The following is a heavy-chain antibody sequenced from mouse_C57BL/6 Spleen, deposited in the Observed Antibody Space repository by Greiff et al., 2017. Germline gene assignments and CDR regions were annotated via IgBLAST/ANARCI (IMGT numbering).Heavy chain of an antibody. CDR2: FYPGSGSI. Sequence: QVQLQQSGAELVKPGASVKLSCKASGYTFTEYTIHWVKQRSGQGLEWIGWFYPGSGSIKYNEKFKDKATLTADKSSSTVYMELSRLTSEDSAVYFGARHAFYYGSLYYYAMDDWGQGTSVTVSS. CDR1: GYTFTEYT. J-gene: IGHJ4*01. V-gene: IGHV1-62-2*01. CDR3: ARHAFYYGSLYYYAMDD. D-gene: IGHD1-1*01.